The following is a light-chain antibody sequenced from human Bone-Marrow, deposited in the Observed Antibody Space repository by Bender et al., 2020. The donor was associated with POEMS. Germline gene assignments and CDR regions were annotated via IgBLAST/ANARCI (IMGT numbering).Light chain of an antibody. Sequence: QSALTQPASVSGSPGQSITISCSGTSSDVGSYNLVYWYQQHPGKAPKLMIYDVTNRPSGVSNRFSGSKSGNTASLTVSGLQAEDEAHYYCSSYAGNNNVIFGGGTNLAVL. V-gene: IGLV2-23*02. CDR2: DVT. CDR1: SSDVGSYNL. CDR3: SSYAGNNNVI. J-gene: IGLJ2*01.